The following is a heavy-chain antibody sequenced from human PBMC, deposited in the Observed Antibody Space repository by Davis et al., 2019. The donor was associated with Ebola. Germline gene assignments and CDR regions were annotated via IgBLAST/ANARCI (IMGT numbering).Heavy chain of an antibody. CDR3: AKSTTTYYYDSSGYYTEIATFDY. Sequence: GESLKISCAASGFTFSSYAMSWVRQAPGKGLEWVSAISGSGGSTYYADSVKGRFTISRDNSKNTLYLQMNSLRAEDTAVYYCAKSTTTYYYDSSGYYTEIATFDYWGQGTLVTVSS. V-gene: IGHV3-23*01. CDR2: ISGSGGST. CDR1: GFTFSSYA. J-gene: IGHJ4*02. D-gene: IGHD3-22*01.